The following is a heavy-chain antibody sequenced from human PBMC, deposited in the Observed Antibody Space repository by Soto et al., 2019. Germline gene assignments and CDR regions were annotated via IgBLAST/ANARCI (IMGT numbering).Heavy chain of an antibody. Sequence: GGSLRLSCAAAGHTFSSHTMNWVRQAPGKGLEWVSSISSESSYIYYADSVKGRFTISRDNAKNSMFLQMNSLRAEDTAVYYCATSVSVAAPFDCWGQGTLVTVSS. CDR2: ISSESSYI. D-gene: IGHD6-19*01. CDR3: ATSVSVAAPFDC. CDR1: GHTFSSHT. J-gene: IGHJ4*02. V-gene: IGHV3-21*01.